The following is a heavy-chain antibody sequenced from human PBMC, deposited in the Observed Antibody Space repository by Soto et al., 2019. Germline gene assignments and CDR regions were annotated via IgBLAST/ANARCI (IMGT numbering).Heavy chain of an antibody. V-gene: IGHV3-30*18. CDR2: ISYDGSTK. J-gene: IGHJ4*02. Sequence: QVQLVESGGGVVQPGRSLRLSCAASGFTFSSHGMHWVRQTPGKGLEWVAVISYDGSTKYYADSVKGRFTTSRDNSNNTLYLQMNSLRVEDTAVYYCAKGCSTGGNCLIIDYWGQGTLVTVSS. D-gene: IGHD2-8*02. CDR1: GFTFSSHG. CDR3: AKGCSTGGNCLIIDY.